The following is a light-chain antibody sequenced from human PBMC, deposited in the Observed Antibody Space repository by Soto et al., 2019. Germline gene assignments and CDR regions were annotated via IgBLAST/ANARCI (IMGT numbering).Light chain of an antibody. Sequence: QSVLTQPPSASGSPGQSVTISCTGTSSDVGGYKYVSWYQQHPGKVPKLMIYEVSKRPSGVPDRFSGSKSGNTASLTVSGLQAEDEADYFCKSYAGSNTYVFGSGTKVTVL. CDR3: KSYAGSNTYV. CDR1: SSDVGGYKY. V-gene: IGLV2-8*01. J-gene: IGLJ1*01. CDR2: EVS.